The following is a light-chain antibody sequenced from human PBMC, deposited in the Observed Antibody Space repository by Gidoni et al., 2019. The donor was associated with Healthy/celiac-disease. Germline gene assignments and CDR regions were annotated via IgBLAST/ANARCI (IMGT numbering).Light chain of an antibody. CDR2: DVS. CDR1: SSDVGGYNY. J-gene: IGLJ2*01. CDR3: SSYTSSSTPVV. Sequence: QSALTQPASVSGSPGPSSTIYCTGTSSDVGGYNYVSWYQQHPGKAPKLMIYDVSNRPSGVSNRFSGSKSGNTASLTISGLQAEDEADYYCSSYTSSSTPVVFGGGTKLTVL. V-gene: IGLV2-14*03.